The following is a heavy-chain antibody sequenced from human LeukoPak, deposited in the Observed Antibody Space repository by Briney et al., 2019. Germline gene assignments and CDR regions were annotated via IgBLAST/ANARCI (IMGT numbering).Heavy chain of an antibody. Sequence: PGGSLRLSCAASRFTFSSFTMHWVRQIPGERPEWVSSISGDTTYIYYADSIKGRFTISRDNTNTSLFLQMNSLRAEDTATYFCARRGTDASFSFFDVWGQGTMVTVSS. V-gene: IGHV3-21*01. CDR1: RFTFSSFT. CDR2: ISGDTTYI. CDR3: ARRGTDASFSFFDV. J-gene: IGHJ3*01. D-gene: IGHD1-1*01.